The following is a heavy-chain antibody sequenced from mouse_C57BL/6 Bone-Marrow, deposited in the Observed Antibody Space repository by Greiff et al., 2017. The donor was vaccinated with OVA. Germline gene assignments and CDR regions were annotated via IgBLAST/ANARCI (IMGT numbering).Heavy chain of an antibody. CDR3: ARGNYGSSHWYFDV. CDR1: GFTFSDYG. V-gene: IGHV5-17*01. Sequence: EVQLVESGGGLVKPGGSLKLSCAASGFTFSDYGMHWVRQAPEKGLEWVAYISSGSSTIYYADTVKGRFTISRDNAKNTLFLQMTSLRSEDMAMYYCARGNYGSSHWYFDVWGTGTTVTVSS. CDR2: ISSGSSTI. J-gene: IGHJ1*03. D-gene: IGHD1-1*01.